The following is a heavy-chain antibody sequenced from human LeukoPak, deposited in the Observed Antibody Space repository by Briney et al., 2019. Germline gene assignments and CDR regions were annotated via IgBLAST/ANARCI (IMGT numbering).Heavy chain of an antibody. CDR1: GFTFSKYG. V-gene: IGHV3-33*01. CDR2: IWYDGHNK. CDR3: AREWGLIAVAGGPGY. D-gene: IGHD6-19*01. J-gene: IGHJ4*02. Sequence: GGSLRLPCVASGFTFSKYGMHWVRQAPGKGLEWLAIIWYDGHNKYYADSVKGRFTISRDNSKNTLFLEMTDLRAEDTAVYYCAREWGLIAVAGGPGYWGQGALVTVSS.